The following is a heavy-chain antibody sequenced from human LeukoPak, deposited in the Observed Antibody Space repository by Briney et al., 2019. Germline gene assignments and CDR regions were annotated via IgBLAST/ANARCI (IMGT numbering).Heavy chain of an antibody. CDR3: ARQLRLGELSPALFDY. J-gene: IGHJ4*02. V-gene: IGHV4-61*02. Sequence: SETLSLTCAVSGGSNSSGSYYWRWIRQPAGKGLEWIGRIYTSGSTSYNPSLKSRVTISVDTSKNQFSLKLSSVTAADTAVYYCARQLRLGELSPALFDYWGQGTLVTVSS. CDR2: IYTSGST. CDR1: GGSNSSGSYY. D-gene: IGHD3-16*02.